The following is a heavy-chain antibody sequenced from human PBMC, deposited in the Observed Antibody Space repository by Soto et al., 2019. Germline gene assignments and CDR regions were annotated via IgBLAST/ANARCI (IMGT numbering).Heavy chain of an antibody. CDR2: IYSGGST. J-gene: IGHJ4*02. CDR1: GFTVSSNY. D-gene: IGHD2-15*01. Sequence: GGSLRLSCAASGFTVSSNYMSWVRQAPGKGLEWVSVIYSGGSTYYADSVKGRFTISRDNSKNTLYLQMNSLRAEDTAVYYCARDSDCSGGSCYLTDYWGQGTLVTVSS. CDR3: ARDSDCSGGSCYLTDY. V-gene: IGHV3-66*01.